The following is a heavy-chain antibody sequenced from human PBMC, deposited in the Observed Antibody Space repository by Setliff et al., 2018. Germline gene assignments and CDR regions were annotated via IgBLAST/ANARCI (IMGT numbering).Heavy chain of an antibody. V-gene: IGHV1-18*01. CDR1: GYTFTTYG. CDR2: ISPYNDNT. CDR3: ARDALKIHYYDSTSYYYGDAFDL. D-gene: IGHD3-22*01. Sequence: ASVKVSCKASGYTFTTYGVSWVRQAPGQGLEWMGWISPYNDNTHYAQKFQGRVTMTTDTSTSTAYMELRSLRSDDTAMYFCARDALKIHYYDSTSYYYGDAFDLWGQGTVVTV. J-gene: IGHJ3*01.